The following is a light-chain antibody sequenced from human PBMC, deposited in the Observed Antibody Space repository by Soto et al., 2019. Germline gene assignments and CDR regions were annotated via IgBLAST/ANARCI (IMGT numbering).Light chain of an antibody. CDR1: ESISNF. Sequence: EIVLTQSPATLSLSPGERATLSCRASESISNFLAWYQQKPGQAPSLLINDASNRATGIPARFSGSGSGTDFTLTISSLEPEDFAVYYCQQRSNWPPITFGQGTRLEIK. CDR2: DAS. J-gene: IGKJ5*01. V-gene: IGKV3-11*01. CDR3: QQRSNWPPIT.